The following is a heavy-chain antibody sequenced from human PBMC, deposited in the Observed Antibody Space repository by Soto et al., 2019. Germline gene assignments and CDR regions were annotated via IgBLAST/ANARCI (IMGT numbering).Heavy chain of an antibody. J-gene: IGHJ4*02. CDR3: ARDNPGSIDY. Sequence: GGSLRLSCAASGFSFSSSYMHWVRQAPGKGLLGVSITSPDGSHSGYADSVKGRFTISRDNAKNTLYLQMDSLRAEDTALYYCARDNPGSIDYWGQGTLVTVSS. CDR1: GFSFSSSY. CDR2: TSPDGSHS. V-gene: IGHV3-74*01.